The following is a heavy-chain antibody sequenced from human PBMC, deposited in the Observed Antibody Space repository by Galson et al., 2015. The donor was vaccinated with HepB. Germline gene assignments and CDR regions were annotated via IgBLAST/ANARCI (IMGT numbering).Heavy chain of an antibody. J-gene: IGHJ4*02. D-gene: IGHD6-19*01. CDR3: AKDGPPYSSGWEDY. V-gene: IGHV3-23*01. CDR2: ISGSGGST. CDR1: GFTFSSYA. Sequence: SLRLSCAASGFTFSSYAVSWVRQAPGKGLEWVSAISGSGGSTYYADSVKGRFTISRDNSKNTLYLQMNSLRAEDTAVYYCAKDGPPYSSGWEDYWGQGTLVTVSS.